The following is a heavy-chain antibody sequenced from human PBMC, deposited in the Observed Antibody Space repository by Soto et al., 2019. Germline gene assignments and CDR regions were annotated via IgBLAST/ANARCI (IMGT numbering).Heavy chain of an antibody. CDR1: GFTFSSYW. D-gene: IGHD3-16*01. CDR3: ASLRGSFAYASRFDP. Sequence: EVQLVESGGGLVQPGGSLRLSCAASGFTFSSYWMTWVRQAPGKGLEWVANIKQDGTEKYYVDSVKGRFTISRDNAKNSLYLQMNSLRAEDTAVYYCASLRGSFAYASRFDPWGQGTLVTVSS. V-gene: IGHV3-7*01. CDR2: IKQDGTEK. J-gene: IGHJ5*02.